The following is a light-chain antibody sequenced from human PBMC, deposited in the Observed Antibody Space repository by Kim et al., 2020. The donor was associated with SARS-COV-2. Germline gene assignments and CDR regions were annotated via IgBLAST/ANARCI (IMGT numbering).Light chain of an antibody. J-gene: IGKJ1*01. CDR3: QQYSSSFRT. V-gene: IGKV3-20*01. CDR1: QSVSSNY. Sequence: SPGKRATLSCRASQSVSSNYLAWYQQRPGQAPRLLIYDASSRATGIPDRFSGSGSGTDFTLTISRLEPEDFAVYYCQQYSSSFRTFGQGTKVEIK. CDR2: DAS.